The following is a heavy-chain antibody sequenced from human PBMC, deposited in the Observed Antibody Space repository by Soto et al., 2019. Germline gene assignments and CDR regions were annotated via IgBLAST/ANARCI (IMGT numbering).Heavy chain of an antibody. CDR3: ARILIFMGKWELFDY. J-gene: IGHJ4*02. D-gene: IGHD1-26*01. CDR2: IYLSGST. V-gene: IGHV4-4*02. Sequence: QVQLQASGPGLVKPSGTLSLTCAVSGGSISSSNWWSWVRQPPGKGLEWIGEIYLSGSTNYNPSLQSRVTISVDKSKNQCSLKLSSVTAADTAVYYCARILIFMGKWELFDYWGQGTLVTVSS. CDR1: GGSISSSNW.